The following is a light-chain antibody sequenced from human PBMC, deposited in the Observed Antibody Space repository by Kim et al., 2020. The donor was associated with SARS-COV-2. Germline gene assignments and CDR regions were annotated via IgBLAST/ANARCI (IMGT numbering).Light chain of an antibody. Sequence: ASVRARVTITCRASQSSSSDLNEYQQKPGKAPKLLIYAASGLQSGVPSRFSGSGSGTDFTLTIISLQPEDFATCYCQQSYSTPPKFGQGTKVDIK. J-gene: IGKJ1*01. CDR1: QSSSSD. V-gene: IGKV1-39*01. CDR2: AAS. CDR3: QQSYSTPPK.